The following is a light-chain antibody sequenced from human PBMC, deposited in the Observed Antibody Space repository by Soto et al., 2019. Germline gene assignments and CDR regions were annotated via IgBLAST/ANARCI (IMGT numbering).Light chain of an antibody. CDR3: SSYTSSSTLDYV. CDR2: EVT. V-gene: IGLV2-14*01. Sequence: QSALTQPGSVSGSPGQSITISCTGTSSDIGGYNYVSWYQHHPGKAPKLMIYEVTNRPSGVSSRFSGSKSGNRASLTISGLLAEDEADYYCSSYTSSSTLDYVFGTGTKVTVL. J-gene: IGLJ1*01. CDR1: SSDIGGYNY.